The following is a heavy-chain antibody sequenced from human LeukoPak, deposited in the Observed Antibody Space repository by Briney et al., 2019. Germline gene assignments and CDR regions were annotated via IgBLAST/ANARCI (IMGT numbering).Heavy chain of an antibody. CDR2: ISHDGSNT. CDR3: AKRRHGNADY. Sequence: PGRSLRLSCAASGFTFSTYGMHWVRQAPGKGLEWVAVISHDGSNTYYADSVKGRFTISRDNSKKTLYLQMNSLRAEDTAVYYCAKRRHGNADYWGQGTLVTVSS. D-gene: IGHD5-24*01. V-gene: IGHV3-30*18. CDR1: GFTFSTYG. J-gene: IGHJ4*02.